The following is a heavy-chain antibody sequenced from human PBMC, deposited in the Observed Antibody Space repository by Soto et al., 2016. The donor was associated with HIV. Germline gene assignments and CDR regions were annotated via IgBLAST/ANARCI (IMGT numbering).Heavy chain of an antibody. Sequence: QVQLVQSGAEVKKPGASVKVSCKASGYTFTDYDINWVRQAPGQGLEWMGWINPNSGDTKYAQKLQDRVTMTRDTPISTGYMELSRLRSDDTAVYFCARDPGEVTRDAFDMWGQGTMVTVSS. CDR2: INPNSGDT. V-gene: IGHV1-2*02. CDR3: ARDPGEVTRDAFDM. CDR1: GYTFTDYD. J-gene: IGHJ3*02. D-gene: IGHD3-16*01.